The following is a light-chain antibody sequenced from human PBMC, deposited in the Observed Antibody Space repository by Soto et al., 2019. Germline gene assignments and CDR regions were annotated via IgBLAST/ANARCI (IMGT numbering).Light chain of an antibody. CDR1: QGISNW. V-gene: IGKV1-5*01. J-gene: IGKJ1*01. CDR2: DAS. CDR3: QQFRGT. Sequence: DIQMTQSPSTLSASVGDRVTITCRASQGISNWLAWYQQKPGKAPKLLIYDASTLDSGVQSRFRGSGSGTEFTLTISSVQPEDVATYYCQQFRGTFGHGAKVDIK.